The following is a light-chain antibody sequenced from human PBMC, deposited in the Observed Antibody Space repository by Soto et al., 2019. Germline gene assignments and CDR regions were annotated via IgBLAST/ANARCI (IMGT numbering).Light chain of an antibody. V-gene: IGKV3-15*01. J-gene: IGKJ1*01. CDR3: QQYNNWPRT. CDR1: QSVSSN. Sequence: EIVLTQSPGTLSLSPGEGATLSCRASQSVSSNLAWYQQKPGQAPRLLIYGASTRATGIPARFSGSGSGTEFTLTISSRQSADFAVYYCQQYNNWPRTFGQGTKVDI. CDR2: GAS.